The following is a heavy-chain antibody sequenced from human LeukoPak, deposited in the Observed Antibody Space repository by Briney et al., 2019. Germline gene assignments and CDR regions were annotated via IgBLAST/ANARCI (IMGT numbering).Heavy chain of an antibody. V-gene: IGHV4-59*01. CDR3: ARHYYSDPFDY. J-gene: IGHJ4*02. Sequence: KPSETLSLTCTVSGASISSYYWSWIRQPPGKGLEWIGYIDYSGSTNYNPSLKSRVTISVDTSKNQFSLKLSSVTVADTAVYYCARHYYSDPFDYWGQGTLVTVSS. CDR2: IDYSGST. CDR1: GASISSYY. D-gene: IGHD4-17*01.